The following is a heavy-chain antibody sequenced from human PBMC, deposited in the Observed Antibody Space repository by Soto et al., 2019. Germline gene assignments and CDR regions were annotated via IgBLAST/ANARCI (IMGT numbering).Heavy chain of an antibody. Sequence: QVQLVQSGAEVKKPGASVKVSCKASGYTFTSYFMHWVRQAPGQGLEWMGIINPSGGSTSYAQKFKGRVIMTRDTSASTVYMELSSLSSGDTAVYYCARVYCSGGSCYSSDYWGQGTLVTVSS. J-gene: IGHJ4*02. CDR1: GYTFTSYF. D-gene: IGHD2-15*01. CDR3: ARVYCSGGSCYSSDY. V-gene: IGHV1-46*03. CDR2: INPSGGST.